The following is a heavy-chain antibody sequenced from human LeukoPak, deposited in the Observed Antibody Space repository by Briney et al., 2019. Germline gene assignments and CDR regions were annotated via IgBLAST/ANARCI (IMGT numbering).Heavy chain of an antibody. CDR3: ARDYGGDSGWFDP. V-gene: IGHV1-8*02. Sequence: ASVKVSCKASGYTFTGFYIHWVRQATGQGLEWLGWMKPNSGETGYAQKFQGRVTLTRDTSISTAYMELSGLKSEDTAVYYCARDYGGDSGWFDPWGQGTLVTVSS. CDR2: MKPNSGET. D-gene: IGHD4-23*01. CDR1: GYTFTGFY. J-gene: IGHJ5*02.